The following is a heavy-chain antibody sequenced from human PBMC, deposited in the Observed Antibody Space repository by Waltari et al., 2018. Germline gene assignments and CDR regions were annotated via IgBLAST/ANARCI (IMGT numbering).Heavy chain of an antibody. CDR2: IYTSGST. J-gene: IGHJ6*02. CDR1: GGSISSGSYY. D-gene: IGHD6-13*01. Sequence: QVQLQESGPGLVKPSQTLSLTCTVSGGSISSGSYYWSWIRQPAGKGLEWIGRIYTSGSTNYNPSRKSRVTISVDTSKNQFSLKLSSVTAADTAVYYCARDSASSSWPYYYYYGMDVWGQGTTVTVSS. V-gene: IGHV4-61*02. CDR3: ARDSASSSWPYYYYYGMDV.